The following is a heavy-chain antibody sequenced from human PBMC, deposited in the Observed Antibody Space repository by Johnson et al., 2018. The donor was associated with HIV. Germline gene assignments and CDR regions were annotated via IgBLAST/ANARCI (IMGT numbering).Heavy chain of an antibody. V-gene: IGHV3-9*01. CDR2: INSDGSST. Sequence: VESGGGVVQPGRSLRLSCAASGFTFDDYAMHWVRQAPGKGLEWVSGINSDGSSTSYADSVKGRFTISRDNAKNSLYLQMNSLRAGDTAVYYCARVSSGGAFDIWGQGTMVTVSS. J-gene: IGHJ3*02. D-gene: IGHD3-22*01. CDR3: ARVSSGGAFDI. CDR1: GFTFDDYA.